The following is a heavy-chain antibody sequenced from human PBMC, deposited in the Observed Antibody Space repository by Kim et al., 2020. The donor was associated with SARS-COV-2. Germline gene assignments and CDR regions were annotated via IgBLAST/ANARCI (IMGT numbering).Heavy chain of an antibody. D-gene: IGHD3-3*01. CDR1: GFTFSSYA. J-gene: IGHJ4*02. V-gene: IGHV3-23*01. Sequence: GGSLRLSCVASGFTFSSYAMNWVRQAPGKGLEWVSGISGSGDSTYYADSVTGRFTISRDNSKSTLYLQMDSLRVEDTAVYYCGKSIRFLEWLTHPFDSWGQGTLVTVSS. CDR2: ISGSGDST. CDR3: GKSIRFLEWLTHPFDS.